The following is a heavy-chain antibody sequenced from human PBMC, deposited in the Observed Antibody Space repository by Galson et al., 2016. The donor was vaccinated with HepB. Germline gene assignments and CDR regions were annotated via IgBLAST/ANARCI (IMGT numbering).Heavy chain of an antibody. Sequence: SLRLSCAASGFTFSXXXMHXXXQAXXXGLXXVSXXXYDXXXKXXXDSXKGRFTISXXNSKNXLYLDXRGLRVDDTAVYYCAKAVVGDGTXWFDPWGQGTLXXVSX. D-gene: IGHD6-13*01. CDR1: GFTFSXXX. CDR2: XXYDXXXK. J-gene: IGHJ5*02. CDR3: AKAVVGDGTXWFDP. V-gene: IGHV3-30*15.